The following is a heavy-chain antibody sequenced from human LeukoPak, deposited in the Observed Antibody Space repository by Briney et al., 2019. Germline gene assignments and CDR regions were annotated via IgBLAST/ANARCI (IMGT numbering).Heavy chain of an antibody. CDR2: IYYGGST. V-gene: IGHV4-39*01. J-gene: IGHJ4*02. D-gene: IGHD4-17*01. Sequence: PSETLSLTCTDSGGSISSSTYYWGWIRQPPGKGLEWIGNIYYGGSTYYNPSLKSRVTISVDTSKNQFSLKLRSVTAADTAVYYCARDYGDYGFDYWGQGTLVTVSS. CDR3: ARDYGDYGFDY. CDR1: GGSISSSTYY.